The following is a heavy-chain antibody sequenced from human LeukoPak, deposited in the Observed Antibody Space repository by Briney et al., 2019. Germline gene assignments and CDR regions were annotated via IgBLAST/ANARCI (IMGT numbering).Heavy chain of an antibody. CDR1: GFTVSSNS. V-gene: IGHV3-53*01. CDR2: IYSDNT. J-gene: IGHJ4*02. CDR3: ARRAGGYSHPYDY. Sequence: GGSLRLSCTVSGFTVSSNSMSWVRQAPGKGLEWVSFIYSDNTHYSDSVKGRFTISRDNSKNTLYLQMNSLRSEDTAVYYCARRAGGYSHPYDYWGQGILVTVSS. D-gene: IGHD4-23*01.